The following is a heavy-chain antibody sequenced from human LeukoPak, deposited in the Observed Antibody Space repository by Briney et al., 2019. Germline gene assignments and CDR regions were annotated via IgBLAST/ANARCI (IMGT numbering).Heavy chain of an antibody. J-gene: IGHJ4*02. D-gene: IGHD6-13*01. V-gene: IGHV3-23*01. Sequence: PGGSLRLSCAASGFTFSSYAMSWVRQAPGKGLEWVSAISGSGGSTYYADSVKGRFTISRDNSKNTLYLQMNSLRAEDTAVYYCANGPNLDRSSWYGPAFDYWGQGTLVTVSS. CDR2: ISGSGGST. CDR1: GFTFSSYA. CDR3: ANGPNLDRSSWYGPAFDY.